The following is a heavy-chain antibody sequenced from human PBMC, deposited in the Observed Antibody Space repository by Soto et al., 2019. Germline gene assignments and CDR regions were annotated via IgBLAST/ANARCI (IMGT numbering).Heavy chain of an antibody. J-gene: IGHJ4*02. V-gene: IGHV3-49*04. CDR3: SRSLAIDFDS. CDR2: IRRIAYGGTT. CDR1: GFNFAAYT. Sequence: GGSLRLSCSASGFNFAAYTMSWVRLTPGKGLEWVGFIRRIAYGGTTDYAASVKGRFTISRDDSRKIVYLQMSRLKIEDTAVYYCSRSLAIDFDSWGQGTLVTVYS.